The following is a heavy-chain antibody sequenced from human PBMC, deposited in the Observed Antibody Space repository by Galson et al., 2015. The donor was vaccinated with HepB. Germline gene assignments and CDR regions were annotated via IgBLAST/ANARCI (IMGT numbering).Heavy chain of an antibody. CDR1: GYSFTNYW. CDR3: ARRIPPGPTPRTYGKKGDWFDP. CDR2: IYPGDSDT. J-gene: IGHJ5*02. V-gene: IGHV5-51*01. Sequence: QSGAEVKKPGESLKISCKVSGYSFTNYWIGWVRQMPGKGLEWMGIIYPGDSDTTYSPSFRGQVTISADKSISTAYLQWSSLKASDTAMYYCARRIPPGPTPRTYGKKGDWFDPWGQGTLVTVSS. D-gene: IGHD1-7*01.